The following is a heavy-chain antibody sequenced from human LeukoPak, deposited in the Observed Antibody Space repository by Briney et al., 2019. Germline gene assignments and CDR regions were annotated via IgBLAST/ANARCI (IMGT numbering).Heavy chain of an antibody. Sequence: SQTLSLTCAISGDSVSSNSAAWNWIRQSPSRGLEWLGRTYYRSKWYNDYAVSVKSRITINPDTSKNQFSLQLNSVTPEDTAVYYCAREWFGGLLYYYYYYMDVWGKGTTVTVSS. V-gene: IGHV6-1*01. CDR3: AREWFGGLLYYYYYYMDV. D-gene: IGHD3-10*01. CDR2: TYYRSKWYN. J-gene: IGHJ6*03. CDR1: GDSVSSNSAA.